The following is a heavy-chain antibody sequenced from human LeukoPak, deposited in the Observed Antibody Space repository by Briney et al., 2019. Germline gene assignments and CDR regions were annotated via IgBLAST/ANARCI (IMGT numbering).Heavy chain of an antibody. CDR1: GFTFSGNW. CDR2: VSSDGSSI. CDR3: ARDGGAYDSIKS. Sequence: GGSLRLSCAASGFTFSGNWMHWVRQAPGKGLVWVSRVSSDGSSITYADSVKGRFTISRDNAKNTLYLQMNSLRAEDTAVYYCARDGGAYDSIKSWGQGTLVTVSS. J-gene: IGHJ5*02. D-gene: IGHD3-22*01. V-gene: IGHV3-74*01.